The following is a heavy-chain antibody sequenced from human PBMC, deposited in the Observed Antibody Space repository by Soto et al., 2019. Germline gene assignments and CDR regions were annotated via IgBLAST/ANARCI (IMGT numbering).Heavy chain of an antibody. J-gene: IGHJ4*02. CDR3: ARALTWYYDSSGYYLFDY. V-gene: IGHV4-30-4*01. Sequence: QVQLQESGPGLVKPSQTLSLTCTVSGGSISSGDYYWSWIRQPPGKGLEWIGYIYYSGSTYYNPSLKGRVTISVDTSKNQFSLKLSSVTAADTAVYYCARALTWYYDSSGYYLFDYWGQGTLVTVSS. D-gene: IGHD3-22*01. CDR1: GGSISSGDYY. CDR2: IYYSGST.